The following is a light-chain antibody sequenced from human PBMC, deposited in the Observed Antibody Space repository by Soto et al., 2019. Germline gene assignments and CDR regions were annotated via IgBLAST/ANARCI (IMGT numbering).Light chain of an antibody. CDR1: QSVSSN. CDR2: GAS. J-gene: IGKJ1*01. CDR3: QQYNNWPQT. Sequence: EIVMQQSPATLSVSPGERATLSCRASQSVSSNLAWYQQKPGQAPRLLIYGASTSATGIPARFSGSGSGTEFTLTISSLQSEDFAVYYCQQYNNWPQTFGQGTKVEIK. V-gene: IGKV3-15*01.